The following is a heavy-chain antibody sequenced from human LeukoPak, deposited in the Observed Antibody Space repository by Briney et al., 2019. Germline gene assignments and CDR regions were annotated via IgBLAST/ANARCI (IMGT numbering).Heavy chain of an antibody. CDR3: ARDPYYDFWSGHYTRYYMDV. V-gene: IGHV1-18*01. Sequence: ASVKVSCKASGYTFTSYGISWVRQAPGQGLEWMGWISAYNGNTNYAQKLQGRVTMTTDTSTSTAYMELRSLRSDDTAVYYCARDPYYDFWSGHYTRYYMDVWGKGTTVTVSS. D-gene: IGHD3-3*01. CDR1: GYTFTSYG. J-gene: IGHJ6*03. CDR2: ISAYNGNT.